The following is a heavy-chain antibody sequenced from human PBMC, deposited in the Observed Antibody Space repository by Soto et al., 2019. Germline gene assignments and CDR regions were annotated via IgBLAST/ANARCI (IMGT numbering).Heavy chain of an antibody. CDR3: ARSPITTIVVAYFDY. CDR1: GFNFSSHS. J-gene: IGHJ4*02. Sequence: GGSLRLSCAAPGFNFSSHSMSWVRQAPGKGLEWVSYISGSSSIIYYADSVKGRFTISRDNAKSSLYLQMNSLRDEDTVVYYCARSPITTIVVAYFDYWGQGSRVTVSS. V-gene: IGHV3-48*02. D-gene: IGHD3-22*01. CDR2: ISGSSSII.